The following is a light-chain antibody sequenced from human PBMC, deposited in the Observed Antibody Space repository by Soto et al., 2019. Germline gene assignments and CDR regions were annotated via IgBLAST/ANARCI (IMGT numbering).Light chain of an antibody. V-gene: IGLV2-14*01. CDR1: SSDVGGYNY. Sequence: SVLTQPASVSGSPGQSITISCTGTSSDVGGYNYVSWYQQHPGKAPNLMIYEVSNRPSGVSNRFSGSKSGNTASLTISGLQAEDESDYYCSSYTTSSTYVFGTGTKVTLL. J-gene: IGLJ1*01. CDR2: EVS. CDR3: SSYTTSSTYV.